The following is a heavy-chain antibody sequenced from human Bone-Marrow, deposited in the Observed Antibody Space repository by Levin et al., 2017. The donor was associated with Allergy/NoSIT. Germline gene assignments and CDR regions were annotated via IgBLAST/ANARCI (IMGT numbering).Heavy chain of an antibody. D-gene: IGHD3/OR15-3a*01. CDR2: IYWDDDK. CDR1: GFSLSSSGVG. V-gene: IGHV2-5*02. J-gene: IGHJ4*02. CDR3: AHRLLETGGLPCLDY. Sequence: GSGPTLVKPTQTLTLTCTFSGFSLSSSGVGVGWIRQPPGKALEWLALIYWDDDKRYRSSLKSSLTITKDTSKNQVFLTRTNMDPVDTGTYYCAHRLLETGGLPCLDYWGQGTLVTVSS.